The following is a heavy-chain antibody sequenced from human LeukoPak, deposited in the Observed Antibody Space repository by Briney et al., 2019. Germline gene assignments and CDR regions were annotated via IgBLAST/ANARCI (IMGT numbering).Heavy chain of an antibody. D-gene: IGHD3-10*01. CDR1: GYTFSGHN. Sequence: ASVNVSCKASGYTFSGHNIYWVRQAPGQGLEWMGWINPNSGATTYAQNFQGRVIMTRDTSISTAYMELSRLRSDDTAVYFCARGTYGSGTYRRFDPWGQGTLVTVSS. CDR2: INPNSGAT. V-gene: IGHV1-2*02. CDR3: ARGTYGSGTYRRFDP. J-gene: IGHJ5*02.